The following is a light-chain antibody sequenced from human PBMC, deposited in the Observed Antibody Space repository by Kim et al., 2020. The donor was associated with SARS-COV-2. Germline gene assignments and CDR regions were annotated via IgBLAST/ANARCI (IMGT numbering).Light chain of an antibody. CDR2: LNSDGSH. J-gene: IGLJ3*02. CDR1: SGHSSSA. V-gene: IGLV4-69*01. Sequence: ASGKLTWALSSGHSSSAIAWHQQQPEKGPRYLMKLNSDGSHSEGDGIPDRFSGSSSGAERYLTISSLQSEDEADYYCQTWGTGIRVFGGGTQLTVL. CDR3: QTWGTGIRV.